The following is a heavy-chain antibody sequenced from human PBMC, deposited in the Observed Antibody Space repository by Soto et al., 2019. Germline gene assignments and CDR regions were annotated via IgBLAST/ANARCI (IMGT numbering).Heavy chain of an antibody. CDR2: IYHSGST. D-gene: IGHD3-22*01. V-gene: IGHV4-38-2*02. CDR3: ARDRYYDSSGYSDAFDI. CDR1: GYSISSGYY. J-gene: IGHJ3*02. Sequence: NPSETLSLTCAVSGYSISSGYYWGWIRQPPGKGLEWIGSIYHSGSTYYNPSLKSRVTISVDTSKNQFSLKLSSVTAADTAVYYCARDRYYDSSGYSDAFDIWGQGTMVTVS.